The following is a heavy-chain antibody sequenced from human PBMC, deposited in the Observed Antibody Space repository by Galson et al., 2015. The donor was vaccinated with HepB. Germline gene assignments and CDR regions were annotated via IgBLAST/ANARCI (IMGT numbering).Heavy chain of an antibody. CDR1: GFSLSTSGVG. V-gene: IGHV2-5*01. CDR2: IYWNDDK. Sequence: PALVKPTQTLTLTRTFSGFSLSTSGVGVGWIRQPPGKALEWLALIYWNDDKRNSPSLKSRLTITKDTSKNQVVLTMTNMDPVDTATYYCAHTIQLWPNYYFDFWGQGTLVTVSS. CDR3: AHTIQLWPNYYFDF. D-gene: IGHD5-18*01. J-gene: IGHJ4*02.